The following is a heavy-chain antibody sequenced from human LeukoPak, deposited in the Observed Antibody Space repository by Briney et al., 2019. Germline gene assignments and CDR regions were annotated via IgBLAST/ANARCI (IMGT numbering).Heavy chain of an antibody. CDR2: IYYSGST. D-gene: IGHD5-12*01. CDR3: AVVSGYEDGHYFDY. Sequence: PSETLSLTCTVSGGSISSSSYYWGWIRQPPGKGLEWIGSIYYSGSTYYNPSLKSRVTISVDTSKNKFSLKLSSVTAADTAVYYCAVVSGYEDGHYFDYWGQGTLVTVSS. CDR1: GGSISSSSYY. V-gene: IGHV4-39*01. J-gene: IGHJ4*02.